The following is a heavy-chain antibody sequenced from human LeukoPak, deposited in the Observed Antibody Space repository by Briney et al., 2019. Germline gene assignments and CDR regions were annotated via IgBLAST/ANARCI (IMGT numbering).Heavy chain of an antibody. CDR1: GFTFSDAW. CDR3: TTGLEWFGELGY. CDR2: IKSKTDGETR. Sequence: GGSLRLSCAASGFTFSDAWVSWVRQAPGKGLEWVGRIKSKTDGETRDYAAPVKGRFTISRDDSKNTLYLQVNSLKSEDTAVYYCTTGLEWFGELGYWGQGTLVTVSS. V-gene: IGHV3-15*01. J-gene: IGHJ4*02. D-gene: IGHD3-10*01.